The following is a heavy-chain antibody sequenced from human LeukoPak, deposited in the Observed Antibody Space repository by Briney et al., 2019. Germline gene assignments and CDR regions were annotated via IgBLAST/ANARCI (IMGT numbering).Heavy chain of an antibody. J-gene: IGHJ4*02. Sequence: PSETLSLTCTVSGGSISSYYWSWVRQPPGKGLEWIGYIYYSGSTNYHPSLKSRVTISVDTSKNQFSLKLSSVTAADTAVYYCARTYSGWPLDYWGQGTLVTVSS. D-gene: IGHD6-19*01. CDR3: ARTYSGWPLDY. V-gene: IGHV4-59*01. CDR2: IYYSGST. CDR1: GGSISSYY.